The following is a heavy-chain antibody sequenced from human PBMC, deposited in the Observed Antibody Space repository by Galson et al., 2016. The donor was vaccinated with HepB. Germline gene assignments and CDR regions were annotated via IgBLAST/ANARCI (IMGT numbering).Heavy chain of an antibody. CDR2: SRNRLHSFTT. CDR3: ARGDGPGSFLIDY. V-gene: IGHV3-72*01. Sequence: SLRLSCAASGLTFSDHYMDWVRQAPGKGLEWVARSRNRLHSFTTEYAATVKGRFTISRDDSRSSLYLQMNSLKTEDTAVYYCARGDGPGSFLIDYWGQGTPVTVSS. CDR1: GLTFSDHY. J-gene: IGHJ4*02. D-gene: IGHD3-10*01.